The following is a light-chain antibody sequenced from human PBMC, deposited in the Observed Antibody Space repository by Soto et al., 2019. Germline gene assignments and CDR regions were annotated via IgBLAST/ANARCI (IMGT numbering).Light chain of an antibody. Sequence: EIVLTQSPGTLSLSPGERATLSCRASQSVSSNYLAWYQQKPGQAPRLLIYGASRRATGVPDRFSGSGSGTDFTLTINRLEPDDFAVYYCQQYGSSLITFGQGTRWRLN. CDR2: GAS. V-gene: IGKV3-20*01. J-gene: IGKJ5*01. CDR1: QSVSSNY. CDR3: QQYGSSLIT.